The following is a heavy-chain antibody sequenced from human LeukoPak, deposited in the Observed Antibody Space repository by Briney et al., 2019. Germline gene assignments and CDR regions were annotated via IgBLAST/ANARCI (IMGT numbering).Heavy chain of an antibody. CDR3: VIGVGWQPDY. Sequence: PSETLSLTCTVFGDSFTGYYLNWVRQPPGKGLEWIGHIYKIGTTNYNPSLKSRLTISADTSKIQFSLKLRSVTAADTAVYYCVIGVGWQPDYWGQGALVTVSS. J-gene: IGHJ4*02. CDR2: IYKIGTT. D-gene: IGHD2-15*01. V-gene: IGHV4-59*01. CDR1: GDSFTGYY.